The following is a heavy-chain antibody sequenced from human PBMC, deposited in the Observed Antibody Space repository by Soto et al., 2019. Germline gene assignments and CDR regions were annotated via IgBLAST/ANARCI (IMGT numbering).Heavy chain of an antibody. CDR1: GGTFSSYA. V-gene: IGHV1-69*06. CDR3: ARDYCGGDCLAFDI. Sequence: SVKVSCKASGGTFSSYAISWVRQAPGQGLEWMGGIIPIFGTANYAQKFQGRVTITADKSTSTAYMELSSLRSEDTAVYYCARDYCGGDCLAFDIWGQGTMVTVS. J-gene: IGHJ3*02. D-gene: IGHD2-21*02. CDR2: IIPIFGTA.